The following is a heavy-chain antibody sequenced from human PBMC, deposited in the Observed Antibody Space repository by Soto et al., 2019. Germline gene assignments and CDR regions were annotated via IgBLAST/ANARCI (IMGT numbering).Heavy chain of an antibody. CDR1: GGSFSGYY. J-gene: IGHJ4*02. Sequence: SETLSLTCAVYGGSFSGYYWSWIRQPPGKGLEWIGEINHSGSTNYNPSLKSRVTISVDTSKNQFSLKLSSVTAAATAVYYCARGPRSLSYWGQGTLVTVSS. CDR2: INHSGST. V-gene: IGHV4-34*01. CDR3: ARGPRSLSY.